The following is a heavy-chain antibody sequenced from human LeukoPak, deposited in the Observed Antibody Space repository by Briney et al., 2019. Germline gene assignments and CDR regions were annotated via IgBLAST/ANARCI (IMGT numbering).Heavy chain of an antibody. V-gene: IGHV3-30*04. CDR3: AELGIIGGV. D-gene: IGHD3-16*01. CDR2: ISYDGSNK. Sequence: PGGSLRLSCAASGFTFSSYAMHWVRQAPGKGLEWVAVISYDGSNKYYADSVKGRFTISRDNAKNSLYLQMNSLRAEDTAVYYCAELGIIGGVWGKGTTVTISS. CDR1: GFTFSSYA. J-gene: IGHJ6*04.